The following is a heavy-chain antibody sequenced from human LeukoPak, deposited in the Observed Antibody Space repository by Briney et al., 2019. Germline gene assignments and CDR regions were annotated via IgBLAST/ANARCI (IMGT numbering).Heavy chain of an antibody. CDR1: GFTFSSYE. D-gene: IGHD1-26*01. J-gene: IGHJ4*02. Sequence: GGSLRLSCAASGFTFSSYEMNWVRQAPGKGLEWVSYISSSGSTIYYADSVKGRFTISRDDAQNSLYLQMNSLRVEDTAVYYCARGSYYSGDYWGQGTLVTVSS. CDR3: ARGSYYSGDY. V-gene: IGHV3-48*03. CDR2: ISSSGSTI.